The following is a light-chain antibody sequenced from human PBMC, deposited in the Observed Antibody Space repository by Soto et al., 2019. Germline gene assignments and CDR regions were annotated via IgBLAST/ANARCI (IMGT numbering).Light chain of an antibody. CDR1: QDVASNY. CDR2: GAS. J-gene: IGKJ4*01. Sequence: ESVLTQSPGTLSLSPGERATLSCRASQDVASNYLAWYQQKPGQAPRLLIYGASKRATGIPDRFSGSGSGTVFILTISGLEPEDFAVYYCQQYGRSSTFGGGTKVEIK. CDR3: QQYGRSST. V-gene: IGKV3-20*01.